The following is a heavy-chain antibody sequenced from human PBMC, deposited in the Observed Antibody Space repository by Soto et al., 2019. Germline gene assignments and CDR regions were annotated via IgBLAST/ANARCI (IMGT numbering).Heavy chain of an antibody. Sequence: SETLSLTCTVSGGSISSGGYYWSWIRQHPGKGLEWIGYIYYSGSTYYNPSLKSRVTISVDTSKNQFSLKLSSVTAADTAVYYCARVFDSNYDYWGQGTLVTVSS. J-gene: IGHJ4*02. D-gene: IGHD3-22*01. CDR1: GGSISSGGYY. V-gene: IGHV4-31*03. CDR3: ARVFDSNYDY. CDR2: IYYSGST.